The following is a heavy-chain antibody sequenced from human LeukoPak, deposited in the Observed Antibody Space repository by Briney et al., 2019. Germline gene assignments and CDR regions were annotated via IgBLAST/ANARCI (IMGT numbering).Heavy chain of an antibody. J-gene: IGHJ4*02. CDR3: AKVAPGPLHY. Sequence: ASVKVSCKASGYTFTGYYIHWVRQAPGQGLEWMGWINPNSGVTNYAQRFQGRVTMTRDTSITTAYMELSRLTSDDTAVYYCAKVAPGPLHYWGQGTLVTVSS. CDR2: INPNSGVT. V-gene: IGHV1-2*02. CDR1: GYTFTGYY.